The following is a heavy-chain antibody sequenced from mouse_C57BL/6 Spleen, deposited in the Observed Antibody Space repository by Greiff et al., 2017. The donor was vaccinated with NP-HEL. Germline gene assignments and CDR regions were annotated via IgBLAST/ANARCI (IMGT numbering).Heavy chain of an antibody. D-gene: IGHD2-2*01. Sequence: EVKLQESGPGLVKPSQSLSLTCSVTGYSITSGYYWNWIRQFPGNKLEWMGYISYDGSNNYNPSLKNRISITRDTSKNQFFLKLNSVTTEDTATYYCASIYYGYDWWYFDVWGTGTTVTVSS. CDR1: GYSITSGYY. CDR3: ASIYYGYDWWYFDV. V-gene: IGHV3-6*01. J-gene: IGHJ1*03. CDR2: ISYDGSN.